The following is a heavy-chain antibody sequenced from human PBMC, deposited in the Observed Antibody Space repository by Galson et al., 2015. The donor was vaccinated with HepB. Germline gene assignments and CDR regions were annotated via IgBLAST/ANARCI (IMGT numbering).Heavy chain of an antibody. Sequence: SLRLSCAASGFTFRNYAMSWVRQAPGKGLEWVSVVSGGGESRYYADSVKGRLTISRDNANNTVYLQMNSLRVEDTAIYYCAKAGDIVMKGYFDLWGRGTLVTVSP. D-gene: IGHD2-15*01. J-gene: IGHJ2*01. V-gene: IGHV3-23*01. CDR2: VSGGGESR. CDR3: AKAGDIVMKGYFDL. CDR1: GFTFRNYA.